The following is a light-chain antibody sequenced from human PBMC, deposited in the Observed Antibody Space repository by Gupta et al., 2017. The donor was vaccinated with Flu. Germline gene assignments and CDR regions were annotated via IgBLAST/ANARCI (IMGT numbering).Light chain of an antibody. CDR1: QDISNY. V-gene: IGKV1-33*01. CDR2: DAS. Sequence: MTQSPSSLSASVGDRVTITCQASQDISNYLNWYQQKPGKAPKLLIYDASNLETGVPSRFSGSGSGTDFTFTISSLQPEDIATYYCQQYDNLPLTCGGGTKVEIK. CDR3: QQYDNLPLT. J-gene: IGKJ4*01.